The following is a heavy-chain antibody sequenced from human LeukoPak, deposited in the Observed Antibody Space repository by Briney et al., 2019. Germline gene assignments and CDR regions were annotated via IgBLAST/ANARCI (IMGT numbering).Heavy chain of an antibody. CDR1: GGSISSGSYY. Sequence: SQTLSLTCTVSGGSISSGSYYWSWIRQPAGKGLEWIGRIYTSGSTNYNPSLKSRVTISVDTSKNQFSLKLSSVTAADTAVYYCARGGFAQFPEYYYYYMDVWGKGTTVTVSS. CDR2: IYTSGST. D-gene: IGHD3-3*01. J-gene: IGHJ6*03. V-gene: IGHV4-61*02. CDR3: ARGGFAQFPEYYYYYMDV.